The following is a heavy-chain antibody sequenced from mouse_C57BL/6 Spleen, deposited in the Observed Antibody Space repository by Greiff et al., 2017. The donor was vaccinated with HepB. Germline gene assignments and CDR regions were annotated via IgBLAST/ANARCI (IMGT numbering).Heavy chain of an antibody. CDR2: IHPNSGST. CDR3: AKDYSNYEGFDC. CDR1: GYTFTSYW. V-gene: IGHV1-64*01. Sequence: QVQLQQPGAELVKPGASVKLSCKASGYTFTSYWMHWVKQRPGQGLEWIGMIHPNSGSTNYNEKFKSKATLTVDKSSSTAYMQLSSLTSGDSAVYYCAKDYSNYEGFDCWGQGTTLTVAS. D-gene: IGHD2-5*01. J-gene: IGHJ2*01.